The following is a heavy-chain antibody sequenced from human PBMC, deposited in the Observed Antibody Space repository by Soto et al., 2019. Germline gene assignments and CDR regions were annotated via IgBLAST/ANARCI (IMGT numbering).Heavy chain of an antibody. Sequence: PYQCLSLTCAISGESVSSNSAAWNWIRQSPSRGLEWLGRTYYRSKWYNDYAVSVKSRITINPDTSKNQFSLQLNSVTPEDTAVYYCARDLMVRGAYYYYYGMDVWGQGTTVTVSS. CDR2: TYYRSKWYN. J-gene: IGHJ6*02. V-gene: IGHV6-1*01. CDR3: ARDLMVRGAYYYYYGMDV. CDR1: GESVSSNSAA. D-gene: IGHD3-10*01.